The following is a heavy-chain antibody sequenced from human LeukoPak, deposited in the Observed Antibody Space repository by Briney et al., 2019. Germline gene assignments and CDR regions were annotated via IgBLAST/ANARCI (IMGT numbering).Heavy chain of an antibody. CDR1: GGSISSYY. CDR3: ARDAYYSDSSGYFADAFDI. Sequence: SETLSLTCTVSGGSISSYYWSWIRQPAGKGLEWIGRIYSTGSTHYSPSLKSRVTISVDTSKNQFSLKLSSVTAADTAVYYCARDAYYSDSSGYFADAFDIWGQGTMVTVSS. V-gene: IGHV4-4*07. CDR2: IYSTGST. D-gene: IGHD3-22*01. J-gene: IGHJ3*02.